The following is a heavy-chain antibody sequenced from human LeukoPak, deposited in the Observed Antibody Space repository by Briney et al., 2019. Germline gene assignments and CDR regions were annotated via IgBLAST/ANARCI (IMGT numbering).Heavy chain of an antibody. CDR2: IYSGGYT. CDR3: ARVKRQLALDY. J-gene: IGHJ4*02. CDR1: GFTVSSNY. V-gene: IGHV3-66*01. D-gene: IGHD6-6*01. Sequence: GGSLRLSCAASGFTVSSNYMSWVRQAPGKGLEWVSIIYSGGYTYNADSVKGRFTISRDNSKNTMYLQMNSLRAEDTAVYYCARVKRQLALDYWGQGTLVTVSS.